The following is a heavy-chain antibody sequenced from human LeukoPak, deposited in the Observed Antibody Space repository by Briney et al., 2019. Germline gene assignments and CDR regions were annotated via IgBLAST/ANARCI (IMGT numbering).Heavy chain of an antibody. CDR2: IYYSGST. CDR1: GGSISSSSYY. D-gene: IGHD6-13*01. V-gene: IGHV4-39*01. J-gene: IGHJ4*02. Sequence: SETLSLTCTVSGGSISSSSYYWGWIRQPPGKGLEWIGNIYYSGSTYYNPSLKSRDTISVDTSKNQFSLKLSSVTAADTAVYYCARHKQYSSSWYFDYWGQGTLVTVSS. CDR3: ARHKQYSSSWYFDY.